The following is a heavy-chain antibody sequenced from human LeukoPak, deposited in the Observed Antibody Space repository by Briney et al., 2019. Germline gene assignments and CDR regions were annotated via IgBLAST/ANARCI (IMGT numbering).Heavy chain of an antibody. CDR1: VFTFTSSA. V-gene: IGHV1-58*01. Sequence: GPSVTVSCKASVFTFTSSAVQWVRQARGQRREWIGWIVVGSGNTNYAQKFQERVTITRDMSTSTAYMELSSLRSEDTAVYYCAADKNFGEVGYWGQGALVTVSS. J-gene: IGHJ4*02. D-gene: IGHD4-17*01. CDR3: AADKNFGEVGY. CDR2: IVVGSGNT.